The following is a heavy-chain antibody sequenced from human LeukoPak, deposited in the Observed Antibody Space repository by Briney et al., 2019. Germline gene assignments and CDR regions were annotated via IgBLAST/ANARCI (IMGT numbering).Heavy chain of an antibody. J-gene: IGHJ4*02. Sequence: PSETLSLTCAIYGGSFSGYYWSWIRQPPGKGLEWIGSIYYSGSTYYNPSLKSRVTISVDTSKNQFSLKLSSVTAADTAVYYCATHRRSSGWYFDYWGQGTLVTVSS. CDR2: IYYSGST. CDR3: ATHRRSSGWYFDY. CDR1: GGSFSGYY. V-gene: IGHV4-34*01. D-gene: IGHD6-19*01.